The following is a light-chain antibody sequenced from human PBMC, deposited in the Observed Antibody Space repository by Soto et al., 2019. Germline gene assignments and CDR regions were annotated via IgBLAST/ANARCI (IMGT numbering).Light chain of an antibody. V-gene: IGLV6-57*01. Sequence: NFMLTQPHSVSESPGKTVTISCTRSSGSISSNYVQWYQQRPGSSPATVISEDIQRPSGVPDRFSGSIDSSSNSASLTISGLKTEDEADYYCQSSDASYRYVFGTGTKVTVL. CDR1: SGSISSNY. J-gene: IGLJ1*01. CDR2: EDI. CDR3: QSSDASYRYV.